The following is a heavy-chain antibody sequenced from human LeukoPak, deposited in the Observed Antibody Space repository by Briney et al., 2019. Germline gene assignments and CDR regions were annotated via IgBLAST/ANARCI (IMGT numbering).Heavy chain of an antibody. V-gene: IGHV1-18*01. Sequence: GASVKVSCKTSGYTFTNFGVTWMRQAPGQGFEWMGWISTFNRNTNYAQKFQDRVTLTTDTSTTTAYMELRGLRSDDTAIYYCVRDRLGFDWSYYKSPHFDHWGQGTLVTVSS. D-gene: IGHD3-10*01. CDR1: GYTFTNFG. J-gene: IGHJ4*02. CDR3: VRDRLGFDWSYYKSPHFDH. CDR2: ISTFNRNT.